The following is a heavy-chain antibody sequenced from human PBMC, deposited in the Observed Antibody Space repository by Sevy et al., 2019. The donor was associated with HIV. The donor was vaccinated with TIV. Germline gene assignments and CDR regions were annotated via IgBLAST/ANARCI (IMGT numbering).Heavy chain of an antibody. CDR1: GGSITSLY. J-gene: IGHJ4*02. Sequence: GSLRLSCTVSGGSITSLYWNWIRQPPGKGLEWIANIYYNGHINYNPSLKSRVTLSLDTSKNQFSLRLISVTAADTDMYYWEGENAWGGGYSWGQGTLVTVSS. V-gene: IGHV4-59*11. CDR2: IYYNGHI. D-gene: IGHD1-26*01. CDR3: EGENAWGGGYS.